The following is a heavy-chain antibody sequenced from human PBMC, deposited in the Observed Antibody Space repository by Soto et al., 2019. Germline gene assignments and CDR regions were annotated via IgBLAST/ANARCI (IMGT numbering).Heavy chain of an antibody. J-gene: IGHJ5*02. Sequence: EVQLVESGGGLVQPGGSLRLSCAASGFTFSSYNMNWVRQAPGKGLEWVSYISSSSSSIYYADSVRGRFTISRDNAKNSLYLQMNNLRDVDTAVYYCAGDLGTISWFDPWGQGTLVTVSS. D-gene: IGHD3-10*01. CDR1: GFTFSSYN. CDR2: ISSSSSSI. V-gene: IGHV3-48*02. CDR3: AGDLGTISWFDP.